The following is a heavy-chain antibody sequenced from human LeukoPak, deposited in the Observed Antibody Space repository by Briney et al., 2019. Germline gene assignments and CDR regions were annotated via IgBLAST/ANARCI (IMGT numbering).Heavy chain of an antibody. V-gene: IGHV1-2*02. D-gene: IGHD1-14*01. CDR2: IKPNSGDT. J-gene: IGHJ4*02. CDR3: ARDRGTNVVFDH. Sequence: ASVRVSCKTSGHTFTAYYMHWVRHAPGQGPEWVGWIKPNSGDTHYARKFHGRVTMTRGTSISTAYIDLTRLTSDDTAIYYCARDRGTNVVFDHWGQGPLVTVSS. CDR1: GHTFTAYY.